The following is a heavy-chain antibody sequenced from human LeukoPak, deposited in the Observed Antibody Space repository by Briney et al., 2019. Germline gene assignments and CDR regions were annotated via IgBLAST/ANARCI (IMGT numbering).Heavy chain of an antibody. Sequence: GGSLRLSCAASGFTVSSNYMSWVRQAPGKGLEWVSVIYSGGSTYYADSVKGRLSISRDNSKNTLYLEMNSLRAEDAAVYYCARISVVSRSGPLDYWGQGTLVTVSS. J-gene: IGHJ4*02. V-gene: IGHV3-53*01. D-gene: IGHD3-10*01. CDR3: ARISVVSRSGPLDY. CDR1: GFTVSSNY. CDR2: IYSGGST.